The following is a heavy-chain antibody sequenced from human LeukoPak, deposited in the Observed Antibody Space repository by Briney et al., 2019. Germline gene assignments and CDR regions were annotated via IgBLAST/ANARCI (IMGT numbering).Heavy chain of an antibody. D-gene: IGHD3-10*01. CDR3: AKEGVRGVINYFSYCHMDV. CDR1: RFTFSNYG. Sequence: GGSLRPSCAASRFTFSNYGMHWVRQAPGKGLEWVAFVRHDGSNKHYADSVRGRFTISRDNSQNTLYLQMKSLRAEDTAVYYCAKEGVRGVINYFSYCHMDVWGKGATVAISS. V-gene: IGHV3-30*02. J-gene: IGHJ6*03. CDR2: VRHDGSNK.